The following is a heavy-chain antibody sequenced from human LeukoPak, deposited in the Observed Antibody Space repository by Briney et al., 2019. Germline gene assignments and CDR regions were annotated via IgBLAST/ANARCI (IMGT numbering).Heavy chain of an antibody. D-gene: IGHD5-18*01. Sequence: GGSLRLSCAASGFTFSTYAMSWVRQAPGKGLEWVSSISSSGDRTFYADSVKDRFTISRDNSKNTLYLQMNSLRAEDTAVYYCAKDQGGYSYGQPDYWGQGTLVTVSS. V-gene: IGHV3-23*01. CDR3: AKDQGGYSYGQPDY. CDR1: GFTFSTYA. CDR2: ISSSGDRT. J-gene: IGHJ4*02.